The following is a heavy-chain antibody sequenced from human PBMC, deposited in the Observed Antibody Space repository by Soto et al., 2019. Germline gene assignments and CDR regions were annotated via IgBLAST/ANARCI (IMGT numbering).Heavy chain of an antibody. CDR1: GFTLSPYS. Sequence: EAPLVESGGGSVQRGGSVRLSCAASGFTLSPYSMNWVRQAPGKGLEWISYISGSSNIINYADSVKGRFTISRDNTKNSLYLQMNSLRDEDTAVYYCARGFDLQYGMDVWGQGTTVTVSS. CDR3: ARGFDLQYGMDV. J-gene: IGHJ6*02. V-gene: IGHV3-48*02. CDR2: ISGSSNII. D-gene: IGHD3-10*01.